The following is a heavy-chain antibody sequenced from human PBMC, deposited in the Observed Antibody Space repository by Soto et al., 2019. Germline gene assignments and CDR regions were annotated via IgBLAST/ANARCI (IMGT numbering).Heavy chain of an antibody. V-gene: IGHV3-30-3*01. CDR3: ARSRNGAVPDSINF. D-gene: IGHD2-8*01. J-gene: IGHJ4*02. CDR1: GFTFSRYA. CDR2: ISRDGSNK. Sequence: LRLSCAASGFTFSRYAMHWVRQAPGEGLEWVAVISRDGSNKYYGDSVKGRFTVSRDNSNNTLYLSMTSLRPDDTAVFYCARSRNGAVPDSINFWGQGTLVTVSS.